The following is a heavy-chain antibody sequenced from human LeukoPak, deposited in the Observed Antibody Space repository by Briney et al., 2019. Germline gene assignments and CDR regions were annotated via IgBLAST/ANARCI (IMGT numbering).Heavy chain of an antibody. CDR2: ISGSGGST. Sequence: PGGSLRLSCAASGFTFSSYAMSWVRQAPGKGLEWVSAISGSGGSTYYADSVKGRFTISRDNSKNTLYLQMNSLRAEDTAVYYCAKADKTTASGGVAFDIWGQGTMVTVSS. CDR1: GFTFSSYA. CDR3: AKADKTTASGGVAFDI. D-gene: IGHD4-17*01. J-gene: IGHJ3*02. V-gene: IGHV3-23*01.